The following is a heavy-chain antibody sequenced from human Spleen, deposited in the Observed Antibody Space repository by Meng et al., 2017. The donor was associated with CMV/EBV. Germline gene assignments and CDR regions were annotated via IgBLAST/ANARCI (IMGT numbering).Heavy chain of an antibody. D-gene: IGHD2-2*01. CDR3: AKGHIAVVPPALDY. V-gene: IGHV3-7*03. CDR2: MNTDGGEK. Sequence: GESLKISCAASGFSFSSSWMTWVRQAPGQGLEWVANMNTDGGEKYYVDSVKGRFTISRDNAKNSLYLQMNSLRSDDTAVYYCAKGHIAVVPPALDYWGQGTLVTVSS. CDR1: GFSFSSSW. J-gene: IGHJ4*02.